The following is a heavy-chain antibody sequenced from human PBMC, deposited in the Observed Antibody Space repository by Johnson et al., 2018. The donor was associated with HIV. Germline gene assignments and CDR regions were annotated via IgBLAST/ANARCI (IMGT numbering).Heavy chain of an antibody. J-gene: IGHJ3*02. CDR1: GFTFSSYA. CDR2: ISYDGSNT. CDR3: AGTGAVAGGGAFDI. Sequence: QVQLVESGGGVVQPGRSLRLSCAASGFTFSSYAMHWVRQAPGKGLEWVAVISYDGSNTYYADSVKGRFTISRDNSKNTLYLQMNSLRAEDTAVYYCAGTGAVAGGGAFDIWGQGTMVTVSS. D-gene: IGHD6-19*01. V-gene: IGHV3-30*04.